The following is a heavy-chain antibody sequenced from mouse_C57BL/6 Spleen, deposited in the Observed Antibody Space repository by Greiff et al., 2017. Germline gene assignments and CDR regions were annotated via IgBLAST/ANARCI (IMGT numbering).Heavy chain of an antibody. Sequence: QVQLQQPGAELVKPGASVKLSCKASGYTFTSYWMHWVKQRPGQGLEWIGMIHPNSGSTYYNEKFKSKATLTVDKSSSTAYMQLSSLTSEDSAVYYCARMGGNYALDYWGQGTTLTVSS. CDR2: IHPNSGST. V-gene: IGHV1-64*01. CDR3: ARMGGNYALDY. J-gene: IGHJ2*01. D-gene: IGHD2-1*01. CDR1: GYTFTSYW.